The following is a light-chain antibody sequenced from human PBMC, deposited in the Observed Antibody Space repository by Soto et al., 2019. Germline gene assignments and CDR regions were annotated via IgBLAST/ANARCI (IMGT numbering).Light chain of an antibody. V-gene: IGKV3-20*01. CDR1: QSIRSSF. J-gene: IGKJ2*01. CDR3: QQYNPSPEYT. Sequence: EIVLTQSPGTLSLSPGERATLSCRASQSIRSSFLAWYQQKPGQAPRLLIYGASSRATGIPDRFSGSGSGADFTLTISRLEPEDFAVYYCQQYNPSPEYTFGQGTKLEI. CDR2: GAS.